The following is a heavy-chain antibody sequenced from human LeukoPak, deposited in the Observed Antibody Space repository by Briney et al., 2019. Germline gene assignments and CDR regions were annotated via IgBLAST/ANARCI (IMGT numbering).Heavy chain of an antibody. CDR2: IYYSGST. J-gene: IGHJ6*03. CDR1: GGSISSYY. V-gene: IGHV4-59*01. Sequence: SETLSLTCTGSGGSISSYYWSWIRQPPGKGLEWMGYIYYSGSTNYNPSLKSRVTISVDTSKNQFSLKLSSVTAADTAVYYCARVGPTYYDFWSGYLEDYYYYYMDVWGKGTTVTVSS. D-gene: IGHD3-3*01. CDR3: ARVGPTYYDFWSGYLEDYYYYYMDV.